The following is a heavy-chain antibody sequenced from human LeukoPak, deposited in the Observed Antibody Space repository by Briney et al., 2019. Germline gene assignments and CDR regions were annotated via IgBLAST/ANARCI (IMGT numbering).Heavy chain of an antibody. CDR1: GYTFTGYY. J-gene: IGHJ4*02. V-gene: IGHV1-2*02. CDR3: AREYSRYSGTYYDY. CDR2: INPNSGGT. Sequence: ASVKVSCKASGYTFTGYYMHWVRQAPGQGLEWMGWINPNSGGTNYAQKFQGRVTMTRDTSISTAYMELSRVRSDDTAVYYCAREYSRYSGTYYDYWGQGTLVTVSS. D-gene: IGHD5-12*01.